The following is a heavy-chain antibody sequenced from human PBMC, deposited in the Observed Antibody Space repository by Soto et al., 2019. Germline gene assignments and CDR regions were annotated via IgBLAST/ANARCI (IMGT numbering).Heavy chain of an antibody. Sequence: SETLSLTCAVYGGSFSGYYWSWIRQPPGKGLEWIGEINHSGSTNYNPSLKSRVTISVDTSKNQFSLKLSSVTAADTAVYYCARGVTYYYYYMDVWGKGTTVTVSS. V-gene: IGHV4-34*01. CDR2: INHSGST. J-gene: IGHJ6*03. CDR3: ARGVTYYYYYMDV. CDR1: GGSFSGYY.